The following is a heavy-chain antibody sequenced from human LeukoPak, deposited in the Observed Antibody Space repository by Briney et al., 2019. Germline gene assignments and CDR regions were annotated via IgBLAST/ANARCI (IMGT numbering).Heavy chain of an antibody. CDR2: ISSSSSYI. D-gene: IGHD3-22*01. Sequence: KAGGSLRLSCAASGFTFSSYSMNWVRQAPGKGLEWVSSISSSSSYIYYADSVKGRFTISRDNAKNSLYLQMNSLRAEDTAVYYCARDIYYYDSSGYWNYWGQGTLVTVSS. CDR3: ARDIYYYDSSGYWNY. V-gene: IGHV3-21*01. J-gene: IGHJ4*02. CDR1: GFTFSSYS.